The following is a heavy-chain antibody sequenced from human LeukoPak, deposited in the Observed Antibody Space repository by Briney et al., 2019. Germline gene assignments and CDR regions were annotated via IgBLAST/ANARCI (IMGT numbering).Heavy chain of an antibody. CDR3: ATDSGAVAGRGYYFDY. V-gene: IGHV1-24*01. J-gene: IGHJ4*02. Sequence: GASVKVSCKVSGYTLTELSMHWVRQAPGKGLEWMGGFDPEGGETIYAQKFQGRVTMTEDTSTDTAYMELSSLRSEDTAVYYCATDSGAVAGRGYYFDYWGQGTLVTASS. D-gene: IGHD6-19*01. CDR2: FDPEGGET. CDR1: GYTLTELS.